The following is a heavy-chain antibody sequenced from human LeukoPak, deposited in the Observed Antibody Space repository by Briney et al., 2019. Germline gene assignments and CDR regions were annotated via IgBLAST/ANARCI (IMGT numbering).Heavy chain of an antibody. V-gene: IGHV1-18*01. Sequence: ASVKVSCKASGYTFTSYGISWVRQAPGQGLEWMGWISAYNGNTNYAQKLQGRVTMTTDTSTSTAYMELRSLRSDDTAVYYCARASRITMIRTLKHFDYWGQGTLVTVSS. CDR3: ARASRITMIRTLKHFDY. D-gene: IGHD3-22*01. CDR2: ISAYNGNT. J-gene: IGHJ4*02. CDR1: GYTFTSYG.